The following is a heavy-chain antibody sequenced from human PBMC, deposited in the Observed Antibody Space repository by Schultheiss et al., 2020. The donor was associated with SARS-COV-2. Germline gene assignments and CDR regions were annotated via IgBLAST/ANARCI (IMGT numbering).Heavy chain of an antibody. J-gene: IGHJ4*02. D-gene: IGHD3-22*01. CDR3: AKDGVQYYYDSRGYLDF. V-gene: IGHV3-30*18. Sequence: GGSLRLSCAASGFTFSSYGMHWVRQAPGKGLEWVAVISYDGSNKYYADSVKGRFTISRDNSKNTLYLQMNSLRAEDTAVYYCAKDGVQYYYDSRGYLDFWGQGTLVTVSS. CDR2: ISYDGSNK. CDR1: GFTFSSYG.